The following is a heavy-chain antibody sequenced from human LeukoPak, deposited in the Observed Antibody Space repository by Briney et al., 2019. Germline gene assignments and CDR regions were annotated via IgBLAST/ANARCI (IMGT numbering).Heavy chain of an antibody. D-gene: IGHD6-19*01. CDR3: ARNISSGWYVVY. J-gene: IGHJ4*02. Sequence: GGSLRLSCAVSGFTFSSYAMSWVRQAPGKGLEWVSGISGSGDSTSYADSVKGRFSVSRDNSKNTLYLQMNSLRAEDTALYYCARNISSGWYVVYWGPGTLVTVSS. V-gene: IGHV3-23*01. CDR1: GFTFSSYA. CDR2: ISGSGDST.